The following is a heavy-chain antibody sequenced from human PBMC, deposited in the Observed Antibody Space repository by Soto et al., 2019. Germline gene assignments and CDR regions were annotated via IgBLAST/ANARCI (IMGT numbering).Heavy chain of an antibody. D-gene: IGHD2-15*01. CDR3: ARDRYCTGGSCYPPDY. CDR1: GFTFSTYG. Sequence: GGSLRLSCAASGFTFSTYGMHWVRQAPGKGLEWVAIIWYDGSNKYYADSVRGRFTISRDNSKNTLYLQINSLRAEDTAVYFCARDRYCTGGSCYPPDYWGQGTLVTVSS. V-gene: IGHV3-33*01. J-gene: IGHJ4*02. CDR2: IWYDGSNK.